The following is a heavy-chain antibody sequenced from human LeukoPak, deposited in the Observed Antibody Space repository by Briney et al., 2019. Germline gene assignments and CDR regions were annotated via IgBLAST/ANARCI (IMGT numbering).Heavy chain of an antibody. Sequence: GGSLRLSCAASGFTFDDYAMHWVRQAPGKGLEWVSGISWNSGSIGYADSVKGRFTISRGNAKNSLYLQMNSLRAEDTALYYCAKDRTPLIREMATILDYWGQGTLVTVSS. J-gene: IGHJ4*02. CDR1: GFTFDDYA. D-gene: IGHD5-24*01. CDR3: AKDRTPLIREMATILDY. V-gene: IGHV3-9*01. CDR2: ISWNSGSI.